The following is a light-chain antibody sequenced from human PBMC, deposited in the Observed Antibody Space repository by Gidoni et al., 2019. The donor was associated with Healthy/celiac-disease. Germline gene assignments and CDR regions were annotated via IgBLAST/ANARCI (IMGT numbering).Light chain of an antibody. CDR2: GAS. J-gene: IGKJ1*01. Sequence: IVLTQSPGTLSLSPGERATLSCRASQSVSSSYFAWYQQKPGQAPRLLIYGASSRATGLPDRFSGRGAGTDFTLTISRLEPEDFAVYYCQQYGSSPWTFGQGTKVEIK. V-gene: IGKV3-20*01. CDR1: QSVSSSY. CDR3: QQYGSSPWT.